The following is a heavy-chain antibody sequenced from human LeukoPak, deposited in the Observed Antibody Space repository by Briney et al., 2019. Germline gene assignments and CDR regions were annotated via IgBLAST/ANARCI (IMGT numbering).Heavy chain of an antibody. CDR1: GFTFSSYS. CDR2: ISSSSSYI. V-gene: IGHV3-21*01. Sequence: GGSLRLSCAASGFTFSSYSMNWVRQAPGKGLGWVSSISSSSSYIYYADSVKGRFTISRDNAKNSLYLQMNSLRAEDTAVYYCARDYFRGYSYGYFDYWGQGTLVTVSS. D-gene: IGHD5-18*01. CDR3: ARDYFRGYSYGYFDY. J-gene: IGHJ4*02.